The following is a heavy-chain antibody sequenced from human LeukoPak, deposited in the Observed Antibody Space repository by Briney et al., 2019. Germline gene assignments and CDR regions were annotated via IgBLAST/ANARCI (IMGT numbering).Heavy chain of an antibody. Sequence: PGGSLRLSCAASGFTFSSYWMSWVRQAPGKGLEWVANIKQDGSEKYYVDSVKGRFTISRDNAKNSLYLQMNSLRVEDTAVYYCARALGYYYGSGSYRPLPPPSISYYYMDVWGKGTTVTISS. D-gene: IGHD3-10*01. CDR2: IKQDGSEK. V-gene: IGHV3-7*01. CDR1: GFTFSSYW. J-gene: IGHJ6*03. CDR3: ARALGYYYGSGSYRPLPPPSISYYYMDV.